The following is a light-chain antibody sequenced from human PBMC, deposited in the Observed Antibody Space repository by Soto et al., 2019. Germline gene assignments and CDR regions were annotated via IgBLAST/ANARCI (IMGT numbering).Light chain of an antibody. CDR2: GAS. CDR1: QNVDSN. Sequence: EIVLTQSPGTLSLSPGERATLSCRASQNVDSNYLAWYQQKPGQAPRLLIYGASNRATGIPDRFSGSGSGTEFTLTISSLQSEDFAVYYCQQYNNWPFITFGQGTRLEIK. CDR3: QQYNNWPFIT. J-gene: IGKJ5*01. V-gene: IGKV3D-15*01.